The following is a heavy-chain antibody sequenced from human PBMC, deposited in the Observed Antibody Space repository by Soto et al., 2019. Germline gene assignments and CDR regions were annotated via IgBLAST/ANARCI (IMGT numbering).Heavy chain of an antibody. J-gene: IGHJ4*02. CDR3: ARRALITMVRGVPGTKYYFDY. CDR1: GGSFSGYY. V-gene: IGHV4-34*01. Sequence: SETLSLTCAVYGGSFSGYYWSWIRQPPGKGLEWIGEINHSGSTNYNPSLKSRVTISVDTSKNQFSLKLSSVTAADTAVYYCARRALITMVRGVPGTKYYFDYWGQGTLVTVSS. D-gene: IGHD3-10*01. CDR2: INHSGST.